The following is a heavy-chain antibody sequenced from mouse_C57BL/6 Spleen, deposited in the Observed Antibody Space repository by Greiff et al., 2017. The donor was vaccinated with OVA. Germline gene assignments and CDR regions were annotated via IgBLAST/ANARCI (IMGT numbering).Heavy chain of an antibody. CDR1: GYTFTSYW. D-gene: IGHD1-1*01. Sequence: VQLQQPGAELVKPGASVKLSCKASGYTFTSYWMQWVKQRPGQGLEWIGEIDPSDSYTNYNQKFKGKATLTVDTSSSTAYMQLSSLTSEDAAVYYCARREGTTVVASPDYWGQGTTLTVSS. CDR3: ARREGTTVVASPDY. J-gene: IGHJ2*01. V-gene: IGHV1-50*01. CDR2: IDPSDSYT.